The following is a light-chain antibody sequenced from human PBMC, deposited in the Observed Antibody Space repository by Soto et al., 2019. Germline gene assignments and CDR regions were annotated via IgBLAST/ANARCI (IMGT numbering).Light chain of an antibody. CDR3: ATWGDGLTAHDYV. CDR2: EVT. J-gene: IGLJ1*01. CDR1: RSDVGAYNY. V-gene: IGLV2-14*01. Sequence: QSVLTQPASVSGCPGQSTAISCTGTRSDVGAYNYVSWYQQHPGKAPKLMISEVTNRPSGVSDRFSGSKSGNTASLTISGLQAEDEADYYCATWGDGLTAHDYVFGPGTKVTVL.